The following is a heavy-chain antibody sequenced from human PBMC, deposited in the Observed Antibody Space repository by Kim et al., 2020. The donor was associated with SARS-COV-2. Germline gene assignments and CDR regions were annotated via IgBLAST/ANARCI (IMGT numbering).Heavy chain of an antibody. Sequence: ASVKVSCKASGYTFTSYDINCVRQATGQGLEWMGWMNPNSGNTGYAQKFQGRVTMTRNTSISTAYMELTSLRSEDTAMYYCARGYYGGNHYSGYWGQGTLVTVSS. J-gene: IGHJ4*02. V-gene: IGHV1-8*01. CDR3: ARGYYGGNHYSGY. D-gene: IGHD4-17*01. CDR1: GYTFTSYD. CDR2: MNPNSGNT.